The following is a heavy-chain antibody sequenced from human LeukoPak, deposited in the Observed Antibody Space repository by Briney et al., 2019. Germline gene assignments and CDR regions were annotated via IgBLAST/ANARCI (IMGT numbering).Heavy chain of an antibody. Sequence: PGGSLRLSCAASGITVSSNYMSWVRQAPGKGLEWVSVVAIDGSTKYADSVKGRFAISRDNSKNTLYLQMNSLRAEDTGVYYCAKATVGGYEDWGQGTLVTVSS. CDR1: GITVSSNY. V-gene: IGHV3-53*01. CDR2: VAIDGST. J-gene: IGHJ4*02. CDR3: AKATVGGYED. D-gene: IGHD5-12*01.